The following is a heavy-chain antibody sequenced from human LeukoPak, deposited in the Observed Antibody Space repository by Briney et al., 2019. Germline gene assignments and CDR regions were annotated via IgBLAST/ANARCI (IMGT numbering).Heavy chain of an antibody. CDR3: AKGGHDFNPFYW. Sequence: GGSLRLSCADSGFTFSTYAMGWVRQSPGKGLEWVSSIKGGGGDPFYADSLKGRFTISRDNSKNTLFLQLNSLRAEDSAVYYCAKGGHDFNPFYWWGQGTLVTVSS. D-gene: IGHD2-21*02. J-gene: IGHJ4*02. V-gene: IGHV3-23*01. CDR1: GFTFSTYA. CDR2: IKGGGGDP.